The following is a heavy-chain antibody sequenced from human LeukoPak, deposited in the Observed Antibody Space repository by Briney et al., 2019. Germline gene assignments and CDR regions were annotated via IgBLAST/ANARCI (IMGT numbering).Heavy chain of an antibody. CDR1: GGSFSGYY. CDR3: ARAVKRITIFGVVTDAFDI. J-gene: IGHJ3*02. CDR2: INHSGST. Sequence: SETLSLTCAVYGGSFSGYYWSWIRQPPGKGLEWIGEINHSGSTYYNPSLKSRVTISVDRSKNQFSLKLSSVTAADTAVYYCARAVKRITIFGVVTDAFDIWGQGTMVTVSS. D-gene: IGHD3-3*01. V-gene: IGHV4-34*01.